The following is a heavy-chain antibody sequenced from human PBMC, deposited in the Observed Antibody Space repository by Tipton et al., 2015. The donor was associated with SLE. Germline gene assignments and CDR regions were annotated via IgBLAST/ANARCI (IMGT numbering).Heavy chain of an antibody. CDR1: GGSISSGDYY. J-gene: IGHJ6*02. CDR2: IYYSGRT. CDR3: ARGRPPYYYGMDV. V-gene: IGHV4-30-4*01. Sequence: TLSLTCTVSGGSISSGDYYWSWIRQPPGKGLEWIGYIYYSGRTYYNPSLKSRVTISVDTSKNQFSLKLSSVTAADTAVYYCARGRPPYYYGMDVWGPGTTVTVSS.